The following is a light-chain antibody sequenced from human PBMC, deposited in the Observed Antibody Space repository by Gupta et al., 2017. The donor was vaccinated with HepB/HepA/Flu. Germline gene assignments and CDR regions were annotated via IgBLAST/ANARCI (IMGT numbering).Light chain of an antibody. CDR3: QQSDSALCS. CDR1: QTISTY. Sequence: DIQMIESLSSLSASVGDRSTITCRASQTISTYLQWYQQKPGEAPKLLISAASSWHSGVPSRFTGSGSGTDFTLSISSLQPEDFATYYCQQSDSALCSFGQGTKVEIK. CDR2: AAS. J-gene: IGKJ2*04. V-gene: IGKV1-39*01.